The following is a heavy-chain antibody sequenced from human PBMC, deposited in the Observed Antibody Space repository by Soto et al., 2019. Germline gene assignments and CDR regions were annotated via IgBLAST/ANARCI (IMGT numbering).Heavy chain of an antibody. D-gene: IGHD1-26*01. CDR3: ARPYAGSYDSDH. V-gene: IGHV3-74*01. J-gene: IGHJ4*02. CDR1: GLTFSIYW. CDR2: INTDGSTT. Sequence: GGSLRLSCAASGLTFSIYWMHWVRQAPGKGLVWVSRINTDGSTTNYADSVKGRFTISRDNAKNTLYLQMNSLRAEDTAVYYCARPYAGSYDSDHWGQGTLVTVSS.